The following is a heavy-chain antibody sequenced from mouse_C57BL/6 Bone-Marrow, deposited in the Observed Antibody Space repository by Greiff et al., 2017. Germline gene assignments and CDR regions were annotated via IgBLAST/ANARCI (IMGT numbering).Heavy chain of an antibody. CDR3: TTWLRRWWYFDV. CDR1: GFNIKDDY. J-gene: IGHJ1*03. D-gene: IGHD2-2*01. CDR2: IDPENGDT. Sequence: EVKLQESGAELVRPGASVKLSCTASGFNIKDDYMHWVKQRPEQGLEWIGWIDPENGDTEYASKFQGKATITADPSSNTAYLQLSSLTSEDTAVYYCTTWLRRWWYFDVWGTGTTVTVSS. V-gene: IGHV14-4*01.